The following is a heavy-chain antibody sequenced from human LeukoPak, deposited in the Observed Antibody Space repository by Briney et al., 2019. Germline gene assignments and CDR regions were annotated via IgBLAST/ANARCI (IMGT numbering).Heavy chain of an antibody. Sequence: ASVKVSCKASGYSFTSNYIHWVRQAPGQGLEWMGMIYPRDGSASYAQKFQGRVTVTRDTSTSTVHMELSGLRSEDTAVYYCARDQEAFDYWGQGTLVTVSS. V-gene: IGHV1-46*01. J-gene: IGHJ4*02. CDR2: IYPRDGSA. CDR1: GYSFTSNY. CDR3: ARDQEAFDY.